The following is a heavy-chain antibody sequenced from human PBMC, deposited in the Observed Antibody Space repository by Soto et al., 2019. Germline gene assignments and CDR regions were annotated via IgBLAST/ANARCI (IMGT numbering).Heavy chain of an antibody. J-gene: IGHJ5*02. CDR1: GFSLSNARMG. Sequence: SGPSGEPTETLTLTCTVSGFSLSNARMGVSWIRQPPGKALEWLAHIFSNDEKSYSTSLKSRLTISKDTSKSQVVLTMTNMDPVDTATYYCARSEDRFDPWGQGTLVTVSS. CDR2: IFSNDEK. V-gene: IGHV2-26*01. CDR3: ARSEDRFDP.